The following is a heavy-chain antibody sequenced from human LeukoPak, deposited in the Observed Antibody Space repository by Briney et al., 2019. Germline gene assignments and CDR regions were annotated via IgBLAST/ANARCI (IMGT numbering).Heavy chain of an antibody. CDR1: GFIFSTYA. CDR2: ISYDGSNT. Sequence: QPGGSLRLSCAASGFIFSTYAMHWVRQAPGKGLEWVAVISYDGSNTYYADSVKGRFTISRDNSKNTLYLQMNSLRAEDTAVYYCAKGSTAGWLVAYYMDVWGKGTTVTVSS. J-gene: IGHJ6*03. D-gene: IGHD6-19*01. CDR3: AKGSTAGWLVAYYMDV. V-gene: IGHV3-30*04.